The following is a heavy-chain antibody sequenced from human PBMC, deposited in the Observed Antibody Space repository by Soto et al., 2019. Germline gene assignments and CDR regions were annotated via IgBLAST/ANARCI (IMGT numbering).Heavy chain of an antibody. Sequence: GGSLRLSCAASGFTFSSYAISWVRQAPGKGLEWVSAISGSGGSTYYADSVKGRFTISRDNSKNTLYLQMNSLRAEDTAVYYCAKDSPYGYCSGGSCYGGVYWGQGTLVTVSS. D-gene: IGHD2-15*01. CDR3: AKDSPYGYCSGGSCYGGVY. CDR1: GFTFSSYA. J-gene: IGHJ4*02. V-gene: IGHV3-23*01. CDR2: ISGSGGST.